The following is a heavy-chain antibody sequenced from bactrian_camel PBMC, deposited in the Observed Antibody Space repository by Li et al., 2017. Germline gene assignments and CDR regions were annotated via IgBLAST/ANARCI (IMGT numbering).Heavy chain of an antibody. J-gene: IGHJ4*01. V-gene: IGHV3S1*01. Sequence: HVQLVESGGGSVQPGESSKLSCEVPKESYSSNCIGWFRQAPGKEREGVAGLFTAGDVKEYADSVKGRFTISEDKANNMLYLQMNSLKAEDTAVYYCAPSEILHTLLAGTATPRTQGTQVTVS. CDR2: LFTAGDVK. CDR1: KESYSSNC. D-gene: IGHD6*01.